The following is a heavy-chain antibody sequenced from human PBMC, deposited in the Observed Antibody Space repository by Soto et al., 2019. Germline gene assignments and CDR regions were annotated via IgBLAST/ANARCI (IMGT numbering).Heavy chain of an antibody. D-gene: IGHD3-9*01. J-gene: IGHJ5*02. Sequence: PSETLSLTCTVSGGSIISYYWSWIRQPPGKGLEWIGYIYYSGSTNYNPSLKSRVTISVDTSKNQFSLRLSSVSAADTAMYYCAREAGVRYAFDPWDQGTLVTVSS. V-gene: IGHV4-59*01. CDR3: AREAGVRYAFDP. CDR1: GGSIISYY. CDR2: IYYSGST.